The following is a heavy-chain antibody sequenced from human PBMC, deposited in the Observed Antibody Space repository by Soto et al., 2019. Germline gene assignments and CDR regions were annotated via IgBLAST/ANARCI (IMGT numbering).Heavy chain of an antibody. CDR2: IYSGGST. J-gene: IGHJ6*02. V-gene: IGHV3-53*01. D-gene: IGHD3-22*01. CDR3: ARDDSSGYYRSRYYYGMDV. CDR1: WFTVSSNY. Sequence: PGGSLRLSCAASWFTVSSNYMSWVRQAPGKGLEWVSVIYSGGSTYYADSVKGRFTISRDNSKNTLYLQMNSLRAEDTAVYYCARDDSSGYYRSRYYYGMDVWGQGTTVTVSS.